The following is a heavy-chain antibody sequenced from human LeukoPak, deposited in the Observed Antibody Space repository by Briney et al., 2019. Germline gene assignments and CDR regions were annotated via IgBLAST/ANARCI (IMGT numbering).Heavy chain of an antibody. CDR2: IKQDGSEK. D-gene: IGHD3-22*01. Sequence: GGSLRLSCAASGFTFSSYWMSWVRQAPGKGLEWVVNIKQDGSEKYYVDSVKGRFTISRDNAKNSLYLQMNSLRAEDTAVYYCARDSSSGYYPAWYRKGNSDAFDIWGQGTMVTVSS. CDR3: ARDSSSGYYPAWYRKGNSDAFDI. V-gene: IGHV3-7*01. J-gene: IGHJ3*02. CDR1: GFTFSSYW.